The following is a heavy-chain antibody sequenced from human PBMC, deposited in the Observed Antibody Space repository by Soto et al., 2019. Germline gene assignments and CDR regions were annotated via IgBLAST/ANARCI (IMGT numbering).Heavy chain of an antibody. CDR3: ARYNWNYAKAIFDY. CDR1: GYSFTSYW. V-gene: IGHV5-51*01. CDR2: IYPGDSDT. Sequence: VESLKISCNGSGYSFTSYWIGWVRQMPWKGLEWMGIIYPGDSDTRYSPSFQGQVTISADKSISTAYLQWSSLKASDTAMYYCARYNWNYAKAIFDYWGQGTLVTVSS. J-gene: IGHJ4*02. D-gene: IGHD1-7*01.